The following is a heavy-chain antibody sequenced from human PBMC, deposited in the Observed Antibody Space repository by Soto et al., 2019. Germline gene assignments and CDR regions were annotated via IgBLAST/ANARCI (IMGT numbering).Heavy chain of an antibody. CDR2: IVVGSGDT. J-gene: IGHJ5*02. CDR1: GYTFTNSA. Sequence: QMQLVQSGPEVKKPGTSVKVSCKGSGYTFTNSAVQWVRQARGQRLEGMGWIVVGSGDTKYAQKFKDRVTFTRDVSTSTAYRELSSRRAEDTAVYYCAAGVGYLWRQATLFTISS. D-gene: IGHD1-26*01. CDR3: AAGVGYL. V-gene: IGHV1-58*01.